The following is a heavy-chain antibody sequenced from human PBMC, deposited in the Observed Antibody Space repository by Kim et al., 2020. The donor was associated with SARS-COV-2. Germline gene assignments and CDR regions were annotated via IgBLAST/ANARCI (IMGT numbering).Heavy chain of an antibody. CDR3: TSWGAGNY. V-gene: IGHV3-7*01. D-gene: IGHD6-13*01. CDR2: IKRDGSEK. J-gene: IGHJ4*02. CDR1: GFTFSNYW. Sequence: GGSLRLSCAAPGFTFSNYWMSWVRQAPGKGLEWVANIKRDGSEKYYVDSVRGRFTISRDNAQNSLFLQMNSLRVEDTAVYYCTSWGAGNYWGPGTLVTVSS.